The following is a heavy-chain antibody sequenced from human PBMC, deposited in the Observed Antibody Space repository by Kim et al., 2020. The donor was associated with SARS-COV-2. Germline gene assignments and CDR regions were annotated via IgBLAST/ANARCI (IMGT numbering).Heavy chain of an antibody. V-gene: IGHV3-20*01. CDR3: ARNLRYYDSTRTAPDY. CDR2: MNWNGGST. J-gene: IGHJ4*02. CDR1: GFTLDDYG. Sequence: GGSLRLSCAASGFTLDDYGMSWVRQAPGKGLEWASGMNWNGGSTGYADSVKGRFTISRDNAKNSLYLQMNSLRAEDTALYHCARNLRYYDSTRTAPDYWGQGTLVTVSS. D-gene: IGHD3-22*01.